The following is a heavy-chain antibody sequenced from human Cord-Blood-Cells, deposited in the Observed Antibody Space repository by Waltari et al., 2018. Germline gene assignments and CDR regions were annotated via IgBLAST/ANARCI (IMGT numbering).Heavy chain of an antibody. CDR1: GFTVSSNY. D-gene: IGHD3-10*01. CDR3: AVKLNTGWFDP. J-gene: IGHJ5*02. CDR2: IYTGGST. V-gene: IGHV3-53*04. Sequence: EVQLVESGGGLVQPGGSLRLSCAASGFTVSSNYMSWVRQAPGKGLEWVSVIYTGGSTYYADSVKGRFTISRHNSKNALYLQMNSLRAEDTAVYYCAVKLNTGWFDPWGQGTLVTVSS.